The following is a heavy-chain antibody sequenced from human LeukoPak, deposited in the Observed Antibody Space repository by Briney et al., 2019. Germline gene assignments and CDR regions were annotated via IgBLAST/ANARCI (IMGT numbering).Heavy chain of an antibody. V-gene: IGHV3-21*01. CDR2: ISSSSSYI. CDR3: ARDVSYDSSGYYYDFALY. CDR1: GFTFSSHS. D-gene: IGHD3-22*01. J-gene: IGHJ4*02. Sequence: GGSLRLSCAASGFTFSSHSMNWVRQAPGKGLEWVSSISSSSSYIYYADSVKGRFTISRDNAKNSLYLQMNSLRAEDTAVYYCARDVSYDSSGYYYDFALYWGQGTLVTVSS.